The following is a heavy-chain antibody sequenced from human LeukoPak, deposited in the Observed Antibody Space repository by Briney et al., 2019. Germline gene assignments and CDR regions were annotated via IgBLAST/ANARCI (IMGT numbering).Heavy chain of an antibody. Sequence: PSETLSLTCTVSGGSISSYYWSWIRQPPGKGLEWIGYIYYSGSTNSNSSLKSRVTISVDTSKNQFSLKLTSVTPADTAVYYCARHYGTSGYFSSFFDYWGQGSLVTVSS. CDR3: ARHYGTSGYFSSFFDY. J-gene: IGHJ4*02. CDR2: IYYSGST. D-gene: IGHD3-22*01. V-gene: IGHV4-59*01. CDR1: GGSISSYY.